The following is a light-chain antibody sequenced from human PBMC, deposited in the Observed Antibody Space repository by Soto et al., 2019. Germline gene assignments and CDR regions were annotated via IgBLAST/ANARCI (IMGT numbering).Light chain of an antibody. CDR2: DAS. CDR3: QQYNSYSRT. CDR1: QSISSW. J-gene: IGKJ1*01. V-gene: IGKV1-5*01. Sequence: DIQIPQSPATLSASVGATVTITCRASQSISSWLAWYQRKPGKAPKLLIYDASSLESGVPSRFSGSGSGTEFTLTISSLQPDDFATYYCQQYNSYSRTFGQGTKVDIK.